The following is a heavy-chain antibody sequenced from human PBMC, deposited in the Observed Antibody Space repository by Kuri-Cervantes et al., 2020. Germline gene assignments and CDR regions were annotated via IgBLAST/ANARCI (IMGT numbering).Heavy chain of an antibody. CDR2: TYHSGST. J-gene: IGHJ4*02. CDR1: GGSISSGGYS. V-gene: IGHV4-30-2*02. D-gene: IGHD4-11*01. CDR3: ARLNSNSEDY. Sequence: SETLSLTCAVSGGSISSGGYSWSWIRQPPGKGLEWIGYTYHSGSTYYNPSHKSRVTISVDTSKNQFSLKLSSVTAADTAVYYCARLNSNSEDYWGQGTLVTVSS.